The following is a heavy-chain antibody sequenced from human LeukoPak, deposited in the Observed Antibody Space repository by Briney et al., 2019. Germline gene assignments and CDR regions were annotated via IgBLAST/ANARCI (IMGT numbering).Heavy chain of an antibody. D-gene: IGHD6-13*01. CDR2: IYYSGST. CDR1: GGSFSSYY. J-gene: IGHJ6*02. V-gene: IGHV4-59*01. CDR3: ARWRVSQQQIYYYYYGMDV. Sequence: PSETLSLTCAVYGGSFSSYYWSWIRQPPGKGLEWIGYIYYSGSTNYNPSLKSRVTISVDTSKNQFSLKLSSVTAADTAVYYCARWRVSQQQIYYYYYGMDVWGQGTTVTVSS.